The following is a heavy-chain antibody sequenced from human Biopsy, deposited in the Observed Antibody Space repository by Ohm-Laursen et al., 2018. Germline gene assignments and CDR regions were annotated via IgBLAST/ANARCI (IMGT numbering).Heavy chain of an antibody. CDR1: ADSFIGYN. CDR3: ARGEVTFGELIVSLDS. D-gene: IGHD3-16*02. Sequence: ASVKVSCKASADSFIGYNMDWVRQAPGQGLEWMGGINPNSGVTNYAQKFQGRVTMTRDTSTSTVYMELTSLRSDDTAVYYCARGEVTFGELIVSLDSWGQGTLVTVSS. CDR2: INPNSGVT. J-gene: IGHJ4*02. V-gene: IGHV1-2*02.